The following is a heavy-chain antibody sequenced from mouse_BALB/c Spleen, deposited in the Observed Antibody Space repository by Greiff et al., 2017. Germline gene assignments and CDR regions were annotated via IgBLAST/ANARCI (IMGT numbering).Heavy chain of an antibody. CDR1: GFTFSSYG. V-gene: IGHV5-6*01. Sequence: EVHLVESGGDLVKPGGSLKLSCAASGFTFSSYGMSWVRQTPDKRLEWVATISSGGSYTYYPDSVKGRFTISRDNAKNTLYLQMSSLKSEDTAMYYCARVTTALYYAMDYWGQGTSVTVSS. J-gene: IGHJ4*01. D-gene: IGHD1-2*01. CDR3: ARVTTALYYAMDY. CDR2: ISSGGSYT.